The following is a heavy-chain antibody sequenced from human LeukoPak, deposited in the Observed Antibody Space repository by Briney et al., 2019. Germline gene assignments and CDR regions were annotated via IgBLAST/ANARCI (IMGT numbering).Heavy chain of an antibody. CDR3: VKDRRGSPYYGMDV. J-gene: IGHJ6*02. CDR2: ISGSGGAGT. V-gene: IGHV3-23*01. Sequence: GGSLRLSCVASGFTFSSYAMSWVRQAPGKGLEWVSTISGSGGAGTYYADSVKGRFTVSRDNSRNTLYLPMNSLRAEDTAVYYCVKDRRGSPYYGMDVWGQGTTVTVSS. CDR1: GFTFSSYA. D-gene: IGHD1-26*01.